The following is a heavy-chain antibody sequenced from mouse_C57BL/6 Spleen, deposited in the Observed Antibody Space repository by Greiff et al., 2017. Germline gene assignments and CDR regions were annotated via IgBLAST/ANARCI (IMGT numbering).Heavy chain of an antibody. D-gene: IGHD1-1*01. V-gene: IGHV1-39*01. CDR1: GYSFTDYN. CDR2: INPNYGTT. Sequence: VQLQESGPELVKPGASVKISCKASGYSFTDYNMNWVKQSNGKSLEWIGVINPNYGTTSYNQKFKGKATLTVDQSSSTAYMQLNSLTSEDSAVYYGARWAYGSSYVMDYWGQGTSVTVSS. J-gene: IGHJ4*01. CDR3: ARWAYGSSYVMDY.